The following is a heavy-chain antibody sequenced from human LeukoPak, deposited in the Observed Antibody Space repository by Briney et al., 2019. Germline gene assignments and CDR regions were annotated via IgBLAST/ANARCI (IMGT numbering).Heavy chain of an antibody. J-gene: IGHJ4*02. D-gene: IGHD3-9*01. CDR1: GDSINNYY. CDR2: VYYSGST. V-gene: IGHV4-59*01. Sequence: SETLSLTCSVSGDSINNYYWNWIRQPPGKGLEWIGYVYYSGSTNYSPSLKSRVTISIDTSKNQFSLKLSSVTAADTAVYYCARAGPTGYLVFDYWGQGTLVTASS. CDR3: ARAGPTGYLVFDY.